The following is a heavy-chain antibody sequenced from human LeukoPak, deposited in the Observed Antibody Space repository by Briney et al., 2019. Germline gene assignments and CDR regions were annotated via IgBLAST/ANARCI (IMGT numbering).Heavy chain of an antibody. Sequence: SQTLSLTCAISGDSVFSNSSWNWIRQSPSRGLEGLGRTYYRSKWYNDYGVYVKSRININPDTSKNHFSLQLSSVTPEDTAVYYCVRGGQGDGHSADEGFDIWGQGTMVTVS. CDR1: GDSVFSNSS. V-gene: IGHV6-1*01. CDR2: TYYRSKWYN. J-gene: IGHJ3*02. D-gene: IGHD5-18*01. CDR3: VRGGQGDGHSADEGFDI.